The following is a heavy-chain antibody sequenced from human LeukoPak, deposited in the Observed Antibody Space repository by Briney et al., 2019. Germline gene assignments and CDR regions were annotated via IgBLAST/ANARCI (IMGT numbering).Heavy chain of an antibody. CDR3: AKSLLYYYDSSGYSDAFDI. CDR1: GFTFDDYA. D-gene: IGHD3-22*01. J-gene: IGHJ3*02. CDR2: ISWNSGSI. V-gene: IGHV3-9*01. Sequence: GGSLRLSCAASGFTFDDYAMHWVRHAPGKGLEWVSGISWNSGSIGYADPVKGRFTISRDNAKNSLYLQMNSLRAEDTALYYCAKSLLYYYDSSGYSDAFDIWGQGTMVTVSS.